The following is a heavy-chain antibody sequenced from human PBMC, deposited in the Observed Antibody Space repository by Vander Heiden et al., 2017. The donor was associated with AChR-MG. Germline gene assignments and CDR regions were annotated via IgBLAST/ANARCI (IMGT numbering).Heavy chain of an antibody. Sequence: EVQLLESGGGLVQPGGSLRLPCSASGFPFSSYAMSWVRQAPGKGLGWVSGISSSGGDTPYADSVKGRFTISRDNSKNTLYLQMNSLRAEDTAVYYCAKKNPGVAPFDYWGQGTLVTVSS. CDR2: ISSSGGDT. CDR1: GFPFSSYA. V-gene: IGHV3-23*01. D-gene: IGHD3-3*01. J-gene: IGHJ4*02. CDR3: AKKNPGVAPFDY.